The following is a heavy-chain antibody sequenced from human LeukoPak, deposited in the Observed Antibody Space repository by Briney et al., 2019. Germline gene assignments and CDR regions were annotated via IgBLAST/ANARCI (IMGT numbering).Heavy chain of an antibody. Sequence: PGGSLRLSCTASGLTFSSYAKSWVRQAPEKGLEWVSVIYSGGSTHYADSVKGRFTISRDNSKNMLYLQMNSLRAEDTAVYYCAGGPKQQLLWGRASNGFDPWGQGTLVTVSS. D-gene: IGHD2-2*01. V-gene: IGHV3-66*01. CDR1: GLTFSSYA. CDR3: AGGPKQQLLWGRASNGFDP. J-gene: IGHJ5*02. CDR2: IYSGGST.